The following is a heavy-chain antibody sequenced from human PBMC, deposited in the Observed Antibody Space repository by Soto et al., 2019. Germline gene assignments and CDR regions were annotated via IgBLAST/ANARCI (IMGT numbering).Heavy chain of an antibody. Sequence: SETLSLTCTVSGGSISSSSYYWGWIRQPPGKGLEWIGSIYYSGSTYYNPSLKSRVTISVDTSKNQFSLKLSSVTAADTAVYYCARHQGGRFSVAFDIWGQGTMVTVSS. J-gene: IGHJ3*02. V-gene: IGHV4-39*01. D-gene: IGHD3-3*01. CDR1: GGSISSSSYY. CDR2: IYYSGST. CDR3: ARHQGGRFSVAFDI.